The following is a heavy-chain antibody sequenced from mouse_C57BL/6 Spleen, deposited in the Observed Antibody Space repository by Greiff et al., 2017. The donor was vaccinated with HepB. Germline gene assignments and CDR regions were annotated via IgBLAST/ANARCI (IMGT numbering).Heavy chain of an antibody. J-gene: IGHJ3*01. CDR1: GYTFTSYW. CDR3: ARDTTVVAKGFAY. V-gene: IGHV1-64*01. CDR2: IHPNSGST. Sequence: QVQLQQPGAELVKPGASVKLSCKASGYTFTSYWMHWVKQRPGQGLEWIGMIHPNSGSTNYNEKFKSKSTLTVDKSSSTAYMQLSSLTSEDSAVYYCARDTTVVAKGFAYWGQGTLVTVSA. D-gene: IGHD1-1*01.